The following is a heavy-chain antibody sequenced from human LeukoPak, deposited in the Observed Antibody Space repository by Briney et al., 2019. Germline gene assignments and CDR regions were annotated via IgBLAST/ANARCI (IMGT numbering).Heavy chain of an antibody. CDR2: IYPGDSDT. Sequence: TGESLKISCKGSGYSFTSYWIGWVRQMPGKGLEWMGIIYPGDSDTRYSPSFQGQVTISADKSISTAYLQWSSLKASDTAMYYCARQRDIVVVPAAISAAFDIWGQGTMVTVSS. CDR3: ARQRDIVVVPAAISAAFDI. CDR1: GYSFTSYW. D-gene: IGHD2-2*02. J-gene: IGHJ3*02. V-gene: IGHV5-51*01.